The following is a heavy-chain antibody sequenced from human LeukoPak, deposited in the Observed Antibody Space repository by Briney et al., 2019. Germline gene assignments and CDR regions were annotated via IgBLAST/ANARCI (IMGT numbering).Heavy chain of an antibody. CDR3: ARVGGYYYDSSGYYYDY. Sequence: PSQTLSLTCTVSGGSISSGGYYWSWIRQHPGKGLEWIGYIYYSGSTYYNPSLKSRVTISVDTSKNQFSLKLSSVTAADTAVYYFARVGGYYYDSSGYYYDYWGQGTLVTVSS. CDR2: IYYSGST. J-gene: IGHJ4*02. CDR1: GGSISSGGYY. V-gene: IGHV4-31*03. D-gene: IGHD3-22*01.